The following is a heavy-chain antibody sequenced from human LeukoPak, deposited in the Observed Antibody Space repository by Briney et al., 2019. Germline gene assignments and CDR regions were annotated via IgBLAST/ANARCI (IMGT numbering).Heavy chain of an antibody. D-gene: IGHD2-2*01. CDR1: GFTFSSYA. Sequence: PGGSLRLSCAASGFTFSSYAIHWVRQAPGKGLEWVAVISYDGSNKYYADSVKGRFTISRDNSKNTLYLQMNSLRAEDTAVYYCARDPINCSSASCDYYYYYYMDVWGKGTTVTVSS. CDR3: ARDPINCSSASCDYYYYYYMDV. J-gene: IGHJ6*03. V-gene: IGHV3-30-3*01. CDR2: ISYDGSNK.